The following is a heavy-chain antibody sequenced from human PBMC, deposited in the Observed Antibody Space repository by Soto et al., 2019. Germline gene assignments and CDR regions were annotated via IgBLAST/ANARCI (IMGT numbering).Heavy chain of an antibody. CDR2: IYWSGST. D-gene: IGHD6-13*01. CDR1: GGSISSSSYY. Sequence: PSETLSLTCTVSGGSISSSSYYWGWIRQPPGKVLEWIGSIYWSGSTYYNPSLKGRVTVSVETSDNEFSVKLSSVTAAYVAVYYCARHELSSSWQIRPPHFDYWGQGTLVTVSS. CDR3: ARHELSSSWQIRPPHFDY. V-gene: IGHV4-39*01. J-gene: IGHJ4*02.